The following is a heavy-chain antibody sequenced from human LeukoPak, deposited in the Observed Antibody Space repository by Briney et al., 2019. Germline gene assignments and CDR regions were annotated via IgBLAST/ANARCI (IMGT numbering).Heavy chain of an antibody. Sequence: GRSLRLSCAASGFTFDDYAMHWVRQAPGKGLEWVSGISWNSGSIGYADSVKGRFTIPRDNAKNSLYLQMNSLRAEDMALYYCAKEGYSSSWYDSILDIWGQGTMVTVSS. CDR1: GFTFDDYA. J-gene: IGHJ3*02. V-gene: IGHV3-9*03. CDR3: AKEGYSSSWYDSILDI. CDR2: ISWNSGSI. D-gene: IGHD6-13*01.